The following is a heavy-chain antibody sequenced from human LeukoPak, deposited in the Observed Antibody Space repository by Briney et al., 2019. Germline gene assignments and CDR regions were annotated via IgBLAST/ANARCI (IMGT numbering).Heavy chain of an antibody. CDR1: GGTFSSYT. V-gene: IGHV1-69*04. D-gene: IGHD6-13*01. J-gene: IGHJ5*02. CDR2: IIPILGIA. CDR3: ARDRRAQPLMDP. Sequence: SVKVSCKXSGGTFSSYTISWVRQAPGQGLEWMGRIIPILGIANYAQKFQGRVTITADKSTSTAYMELSSLRSEDTAVYYCARDRRAQPLMDPWGQGTLVTVSS.